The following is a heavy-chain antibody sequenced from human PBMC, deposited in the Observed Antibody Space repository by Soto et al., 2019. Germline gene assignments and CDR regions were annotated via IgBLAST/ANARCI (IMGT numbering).Heavy chain of an antibody. CDR2: IIPSFGTA. CDR3: TRASLGPGYSAGKCWFDP. CDR1: GGAVSDYV. V-gene: IGHV1-69*06. J-gene: IGHJ5*02. Sequence: QVHLVQSGAEVKKPGTSVRVSCKASGGAVSDYVIAWVRQAPGQGPEWMGGIIPSFGTANYAQTFLGRVTMTADKSTNTAYLELNSLTYEDTAVYYCTRASLGPGYSAGKCWFDPWGQGTLVTVSS. D-gene: IGHD1-26*01.